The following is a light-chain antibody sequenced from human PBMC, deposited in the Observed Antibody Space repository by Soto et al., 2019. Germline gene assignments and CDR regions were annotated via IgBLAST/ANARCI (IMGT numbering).Light chain of an antibody. Sequence: QSALTQPRSVSGSPGQSVTISCTGTSSDVGDYNYVSWYQQHPGKAPKFIIYEVSKRPSGVTDRFSGSKSGNTASLTISGLQAEDEADYYCCSYSGNYTVVFGGGTKVTVL. CDR2: EVS. J-gene: IGLJ2*01. V-gene: IGLV2-11*01. CDR1: SSDVGDYNY. CDR3: CSYSGNYTVV.